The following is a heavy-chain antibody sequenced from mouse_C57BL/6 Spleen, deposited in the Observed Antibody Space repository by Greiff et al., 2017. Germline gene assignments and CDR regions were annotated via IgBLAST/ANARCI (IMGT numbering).Heavy chain of an antibody. CDR3: ARVYYSNYGGFDY. CDR2: IDPANGNT. J-gene: IGHJ2*01. Sequence: EVNVVESVAELVRPGASVKLSCTASGFNIKNTYMPWVKQRPEQGLEWIGRIDPANGNTKYAPKFQGKATITADTSSNTAYLQLSSLTSEDTAIYYCARVYYSNYGGFDYWGQGTTLTVSS. V-gene: IGHV14-3*01. CDR1: GFNIKNTY. D-gene: IGHD2-5*01.